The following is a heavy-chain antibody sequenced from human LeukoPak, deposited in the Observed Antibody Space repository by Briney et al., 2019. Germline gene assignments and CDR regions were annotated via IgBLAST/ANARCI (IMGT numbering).Heavy chain of an antibody. Sequence: GGSLRLSCAASGFTFSSFSMNWARQAPGKGLEWVSAISGSGGSTYYADSVKGRFTISRDNSKNTLYLQMNSLRAEDTAVYYCAKDRGVVGANLYYFDFWGQGTLVTVSS. CDR1: GFTFSSFS. CDR2: ISGSGGST. V-gene: IGHV3-23*01. CDR3: AKDRGVVGANLYYFDF. D-gene: IGHD1-26*01. J-gene: IGHJ4*02.